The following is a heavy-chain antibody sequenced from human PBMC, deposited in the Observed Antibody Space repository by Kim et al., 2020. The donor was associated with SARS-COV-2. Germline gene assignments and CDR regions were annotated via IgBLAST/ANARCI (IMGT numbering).Heavy chain of an antibody. CDR1: GFTFSDYY. Sequence: GGSLRLSCAASGFTFSDYYMDWVRQAPGKGLEWVARIRDRGVGHTTEYAASVKGRFIISRDDSENSLYLQMNSVKNEDSAVYYCSRSKRNHFGAGMDVWMDVWGQGTTVTVSS. J-gene: IGHJ6*02. CDR2: IRDRGVGHTT. CDR3: SRSKRNHFGAGMDVWMDV. D-gene: IGHD3-10*01. V-gene: IGHV3-72*01.